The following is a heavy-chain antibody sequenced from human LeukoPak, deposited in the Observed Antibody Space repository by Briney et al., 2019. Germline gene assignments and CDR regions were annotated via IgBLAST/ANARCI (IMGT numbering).Heavy chain of an antibody. Sequence: SGTLSLTCTVSDGSITNYYWSWIGPPRPKGLEWIGHIYYSGSTNYNPSLKSRVTISVDTPKNQVSLKLSSVTAADTAVYYCARNPLLSYMDVWGKGTTVTVSS. V-gene: IGHV4-59*01. CDR2: IYYSGST. D-gene: IGHD2/OR15-2a*01. J-gene: IGHJ6*03. CDR1: DGSITNYY. CDR3: ARNPLLSYMDV.